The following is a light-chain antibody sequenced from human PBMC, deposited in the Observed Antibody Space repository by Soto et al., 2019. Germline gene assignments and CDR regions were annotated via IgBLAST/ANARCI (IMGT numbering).Light chain of an antibody. CDR3: NSYTSSTSRPYV. CDR2: EVS. V-gene: IGLV2-14*01. J-gene: IGLJ1*01. CDR1: SSDVGGYNY. Sequence: QSALTQPASVSGSPGQSITISCTGTSSDVGGYNYVSWYQQHPGKAPKLLIFEVSSRPSGVSNRFSGSKSGNTASLTISALQAEDEADYFCNSYTSSTSRPYVFGTGTKV.